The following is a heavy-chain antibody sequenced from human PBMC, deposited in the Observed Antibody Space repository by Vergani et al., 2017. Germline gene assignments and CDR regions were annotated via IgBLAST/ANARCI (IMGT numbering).Heavy chain of an antibody. CDR1: GLSFSVYY. CDR3: ARVLYDFWSGYSNFDY. D-gene: IGHD3-3*01. CDR2: INHSGST. Sequence: HVHLQQWGAGLLKPSYTLSLTCAVYGLSFSVYYWSWIRQPPGNWLAWIGEINHSGSTNYNPSLKSRVTISVDTSKNQFSLKLSSVTAADTAVYYCARVLYDFWSGYSNFDYWGQGTLVTVSS. V-gene: IGHV4-34*01. J-gene: IGHJ4*02.